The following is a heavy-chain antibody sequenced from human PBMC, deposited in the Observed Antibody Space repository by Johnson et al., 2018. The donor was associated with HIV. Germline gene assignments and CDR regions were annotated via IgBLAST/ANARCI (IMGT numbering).Heavy chain of an antibody. D-gene: IGHD3-16*01. Sequence: MMLVESGGGLVHPGGSLRLSCTASGFTVSTNYMSWVRQAPGKGLEWVSVIYSGGSTYYADSVKGRFAISRDNSKNTLYLQMNSLRVEDTAMYYCAKPRYYDNAFEMWGQGTMVTVSS. J-gene: IGHJ3*02. CDR1: GFTVSTNY. CDR3: AKPRYYDNAFEM. CDR2: IYSGGST. V-gene: IGHV3-66*04.